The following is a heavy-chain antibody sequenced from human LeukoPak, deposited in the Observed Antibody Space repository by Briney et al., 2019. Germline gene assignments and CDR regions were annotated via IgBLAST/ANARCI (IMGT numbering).Heavy chain of an antibody. J-gene: IGHJ6*03. CDR1: GYCLTSYW. CDR2: IYPGDSDT. Sequence: GESLKISCKGSGYCLTSYWIGCVRPMPGEVLEWMGIIYPGDSDTRYSPSFQGQVTISADKSISPAYLQWSSLKASDTAMYCCARQANWGSVPLYMDVWGKGTTVTVSS. V-gene: IGHV5-51*01. CDR3: ARQANWGSVPLYMDV. D-gene: IGHD7-27*01.